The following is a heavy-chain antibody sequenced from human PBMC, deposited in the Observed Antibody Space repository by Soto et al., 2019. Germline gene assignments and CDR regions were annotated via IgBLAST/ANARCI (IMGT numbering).Heavy chain of an antibody. CDR1: GGSISSSSYY. CDR2: IYYSGST. D-gene: IGHD3-3*01. CDR3: ARVLTGIFGVVTKYYFDY. J-gene: IGHJ4*02. V-gene: IGHV4-39*07. Sequence: SETLSLTCTVSGGSISSSSYYWGWIRQPPGKGLEWIGSIYYSGSTYYNPSLKSRVTISVDTSKNQFSLKLSSVTAADTAVYYCARVLTGIFGVVTKYYFDYWGQVTLVTVCS.